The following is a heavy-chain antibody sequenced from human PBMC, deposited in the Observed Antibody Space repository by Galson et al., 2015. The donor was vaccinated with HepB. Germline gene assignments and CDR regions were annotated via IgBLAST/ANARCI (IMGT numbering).Heavy chain of an antibody. Sequence: PALVKPTQTLTLTCTFSGFSLSISGRCVSWIRQPPGKALEWLARIDWDDNKYYSTSLKTRLTISKDTSKNQVVLTMTNMDPVDTATYYCARDRDPHDGYYYGMDVWGQGTTVTVSS. J-gene: IGHJ6*02. V-gene: IGHV2-70*11. CDR2: IDWDDNK. CDR1: GFSLSISGRC. CDR3: ARDRDPHDGYYYGMDV. D-gene: IGHD3-16*01.